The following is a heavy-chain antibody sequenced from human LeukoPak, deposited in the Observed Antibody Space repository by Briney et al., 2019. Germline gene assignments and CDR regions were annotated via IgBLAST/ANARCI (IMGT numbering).Heavy chain of an antibody. CDR2: IDSSSSTI. V-gene: IGHV3-48*01. J-gene: IGHJ4*02. CDR3: ASPFDY. CDR1: GFTFSSYS. Sequence: GGSLRLSCSASGFTFSSYSMNWVCPAPGKGLEWVSYIDSSSSTIYYAYSVNGLVTISRDNAKNSLYLEMNSLRAEDTAVYYCASPFDYWGQGTLVTVSS.